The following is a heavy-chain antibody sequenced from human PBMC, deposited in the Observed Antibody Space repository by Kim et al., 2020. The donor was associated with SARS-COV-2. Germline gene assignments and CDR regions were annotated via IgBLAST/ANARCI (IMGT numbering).Heavy chain of an antibody. V-gene: IGHV3-21*01. J-gene: IGHJ4*02. Sequence: SEKGRFTISRDNAKNSLYLQMNSLRAEDTAVYYCARGAKSTTGTTGHFDYWGQGTLVTVSS. D-gene: IGHD1-1*01. CDR3: ARGAKSTTGTTGHFDY.